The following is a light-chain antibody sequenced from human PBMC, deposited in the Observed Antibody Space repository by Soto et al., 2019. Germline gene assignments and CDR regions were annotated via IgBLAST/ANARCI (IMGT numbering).Light chain of an antibody. CDR2: SAS. J-gene: IGKJ2*01. Sequence: EIVMTQSPATLSVSPGERATLSCRASQSVSSNLAWYQQKPGQAPRLLIYSASTRATGIPARFSGSGSGTEFTLTISRLQSEDLAVYYCQQHNHWPSFGQGTTLEIK. V-gene: IGKV3-15*01. CDR1: QSVSSN. CDR3: QQHNHWPS.